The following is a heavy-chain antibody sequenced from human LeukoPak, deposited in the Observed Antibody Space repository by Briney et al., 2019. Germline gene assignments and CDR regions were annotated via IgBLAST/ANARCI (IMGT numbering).Heavy chain of an antibody. CDR2: ISGDGGST. V-gene: IGHV3-43*02. CDR1: GFTFDDYA. CDR3: AKDKELLQWLVRPYYFDY. D-gene: IGHD6-19*01. Sequence: GGSLRLSCAASGFTFDDYAMHWVRQAPGKGLEWVSLISGDGGSTYYADSVKGRFTISRDNSKNSLYLQMNSLRTEDTALNYCAKDKELLQWLVRPYYFDYWGQGTLVTVSS. J-gene: IGHJ4*02.